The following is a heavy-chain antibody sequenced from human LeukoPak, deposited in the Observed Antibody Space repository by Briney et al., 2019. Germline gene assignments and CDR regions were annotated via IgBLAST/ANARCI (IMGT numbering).Heavy chain of an antibody. D-gene: IGHD3-3*02. CDR3: GRVTFYAFDI. Sequence: ASVKVSCKASGNTFSSYFIHWVRQAPGQGLEWMGIISPGGGSTTYAQELQGRVTMTRDTSTSTVYMGLSSLRSEDTAVYYCGRVTFYAFDIWGQGTMVTVSS. V-gene: IGHV1-46*01. CDR1: GNTFSSYF. J-gene: IGHJ3*02. CDR2: ISPGGGST.